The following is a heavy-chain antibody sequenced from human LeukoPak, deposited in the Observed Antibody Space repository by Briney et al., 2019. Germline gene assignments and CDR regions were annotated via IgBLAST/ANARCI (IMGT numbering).Heavy chain of an antibody. J-gene: IGHJ5*02. CDR1: GYAFIGYY. CDR2: INPSTGAT. CDR3: ARRPPYYGSGTSNWFDP. Sequence: GASVKVSCKASGYAFIGYYMHWVRQAPGQWFEWMVWINPSTGATKSAQNFQGRITMTRDTSINTVYMGLSRLTSDDTAIYYCARRPPYYGSGTSNWFDPWGQGTLVIVSS. D-gene: IGHD3-10*01. V-gene: IGHV1-2*02.